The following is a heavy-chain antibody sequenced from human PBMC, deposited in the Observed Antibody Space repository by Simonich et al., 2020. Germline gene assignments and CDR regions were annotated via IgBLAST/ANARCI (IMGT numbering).Heavy chain of an antibody. D-gene: IGHD3-22*01. Sequence: GGGLVQPGGSLRLSCAASGFTCSSYAMSCVRQAPGKGLECVSAISGSGGSTYYADSVKGRFTISRYNSKNTLYLQMNSLRAEDTAVYYFAKDLGERITMIVVVIDAFDIWGQGTMVTVSS. CDR1: GFTCSSYA. CDR2: ISGSGGST. V-gene: IGHV3-23*01. J-gene: IGHJ3*02. CDR3: AKDLGERITMIVVVIDAFDI.